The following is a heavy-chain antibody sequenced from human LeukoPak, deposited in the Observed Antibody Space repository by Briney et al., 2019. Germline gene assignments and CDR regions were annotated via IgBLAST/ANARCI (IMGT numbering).Heavy chain of an antibody. CDR3: ARGADGVSSNSRGWFDP. V-gene: IGHV3-7*01. J-gene: IGHJ5*02. CDR1: GFTFSNYW. Sequence: PGGSLRLSCAASGFTFSNYWMSWVRQAPGKGLEWVANIKQDGSEKYYVDSVKGRFTISRDNAKNSLYLQMNSLRAEDTAVYSCARGADGVSSNSRGWFDPWGQGTLVTVSS. D-gene: IGHD2-15*01. CDR2: IKQDGSEK.